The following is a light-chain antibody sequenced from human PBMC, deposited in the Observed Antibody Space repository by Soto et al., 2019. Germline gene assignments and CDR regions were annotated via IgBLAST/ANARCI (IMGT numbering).Light chain of an antibody. CDR3: QKYNTAPFT. CDR1: QGISDY. CDR2: AAS. J-gene: IGKJ3*01. Sequence: DIQMTQSPSSLSASVGDRVTITCRASQGISDYLAWYQQRPGKVPKVLIYAASTLHSGVPSRFSGSGSGTDFTLTISSLQPEDVATYYGQKYNTAPFTFGPGTKVDLK. V-gene: IGKV1-27*01.